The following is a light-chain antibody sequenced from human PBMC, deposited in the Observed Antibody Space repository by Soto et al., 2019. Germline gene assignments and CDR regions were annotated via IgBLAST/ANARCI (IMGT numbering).Light chain of an antibody. CDR2: DVS. Sequence: QSLLTQPASVSWSPGQSITISCTGTSSVVGGYNYVSWYQQHPGKAPKLMIYDVSNRPSGVSNRFSGSKSGNTASLTSSGLQVEEEADYYCSSYTISITLVVLGGGTKVTVL. J-gene: IGLJ2*01. CDR1: SSVVGGYNY. CDR3: SSYTISITLVV. V-gene: IGLV2-14*01.